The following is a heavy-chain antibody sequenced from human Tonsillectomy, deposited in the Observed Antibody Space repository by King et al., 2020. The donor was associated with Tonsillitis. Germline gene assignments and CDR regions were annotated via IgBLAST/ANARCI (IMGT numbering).Heavy chain of an antibody. CDR3: ARYKSAYYTFDAFDF. CDR2: ISISSSYI. CDR1: GFTFSTYR. D-gene: IGHD3-3*01. J-gene: IGHJ3*01. V-gene: IGHV3-21*01. Sequence: VQLVESGGGRVKPGGPLRLSCAASGFTFSTYRMNWVPQPPGRGWGGVSSISISSSYIYYATSVKGRFTNSRDNAKNSLYLQRNSLRAEDTAVYYCARYKSAYYTFDAFDFWGQGTMVTVSS.